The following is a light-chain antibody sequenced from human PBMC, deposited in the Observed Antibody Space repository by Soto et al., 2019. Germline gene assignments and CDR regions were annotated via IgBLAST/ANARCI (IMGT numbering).Light chain of an antibody. CDR2: GVA. J-gene: IGLJ1*01. Sequence: QYMLSQPASVSWSLGQLIAISYTGTGGDIGFYNYVSWYQQHPGKAPKLLIYGVANRPSGVSARFSGSKSGSTASLTISGLQAEDEADYYCCSYAHGTIYVFGTGTKVTVL. V-gene: IGLV2-14*01. CDR1: GGDIGFYNY. CDR3: CSYAHGTIYV.